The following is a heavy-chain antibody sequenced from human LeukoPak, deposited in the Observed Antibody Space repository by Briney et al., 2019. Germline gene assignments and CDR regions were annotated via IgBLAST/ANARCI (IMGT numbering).Heavy chain of an antibody. Sequence: GGSLRLSCAASGFTFSSYAMHWVRQAPGKGLEWVAVISYDGSNKYYADSVKGRFTISRDNGANSLYLQMNNLRVEDTGVYYCVGGIGWLPDYWGQGTLVTVSS. V-gene: IGHV3-30*04. CDR3: VGGIGWLPDY. CDR1: GFTFSSYA. CDR2: ISYDGSNK. J-gene: IGHJ4*02. D-gene: IGHD6-19*01.